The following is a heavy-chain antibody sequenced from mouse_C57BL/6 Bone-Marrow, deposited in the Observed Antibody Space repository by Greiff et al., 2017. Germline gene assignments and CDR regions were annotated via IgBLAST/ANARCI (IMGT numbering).Heavy chain of an antibody. CDR1: GYTFTSYW. J-gene: IGHJ3*01. CDR2: INPSSGYT. Sequence: VQRVESGAELAKPGASVKLSCKASGYTFTSYWMHWVKQRPGQGLEWIGYINPSSGYTKYNQKFKDKASLTADKSSSTAYMQLSSLTYEDSAVYYCARSYYGYDGFAYWGQGTLVTVSA. CDR3: ARSYYGYDGFAY. D-gene: IGHD2-2*01. V-gene: IGHV1-7*01.